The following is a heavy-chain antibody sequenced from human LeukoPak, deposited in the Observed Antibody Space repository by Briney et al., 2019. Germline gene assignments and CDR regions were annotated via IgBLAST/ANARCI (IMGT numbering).Heavy chain of an antibody. V-gene: IGHV1-69*13. CDR3: AREAYGSGSYFDY. CDR1: GGTFSSYA. D-gene: IGHD3-10*01. CDR2: IIPIFGTA. J-gene: IGHJ4*02. Sequence: SVKVSFKASGGTFSSYAISWVRPAPGQGLEWMGGIIPIFGTANYAQKFQGRVTITADESTSTAYMELSSLRSEDTAVYYCAREAYGSGSYFDYWGQGTLVTVSS.